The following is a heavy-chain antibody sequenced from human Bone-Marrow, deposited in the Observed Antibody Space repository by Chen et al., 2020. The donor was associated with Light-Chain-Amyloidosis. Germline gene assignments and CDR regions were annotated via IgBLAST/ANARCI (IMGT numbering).Heavy chain of an antibody. V-gene: IGHV5-51*01. D-gene: IGHD5-12*01. CDR2: IYPDDSDA. Sequence: EVQLEQSGPEVKKPGESLKLSWKGAEYTFPNYWIGWVPQMPGKGLEWMGVIYPDDSDARYSPSFEGQVTISADKSITTAYLQWRSLKASDTAMYYCARRRDGYNFDYWGQGTLVTVSS. CDR1: EYTFPNYW. CDR3: ARRRDGYNFDY. J-gene: IGHJ4*02.